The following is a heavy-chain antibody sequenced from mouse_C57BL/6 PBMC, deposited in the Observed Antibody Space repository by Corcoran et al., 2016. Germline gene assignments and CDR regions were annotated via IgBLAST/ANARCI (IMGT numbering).Heavy chain of an antibody. CDR2: ISYDGSN. V-gene: IGHV3-6*01. Sequence: DVQLQESGPGLVKPSQSLSLTCSVTGYSITSGYYWNWIRQFPGNKLEWMGYISYDGSNNYNPSLKNRISITRDTSKNQFFLKLNSVTTEDTATYYCARGDGSYYFDYWGQGTTLTVSS. J-gene: IGHJ2*01. CDR3: ARGDGSYYFDY. D-gene: IGHD1-1*01. CDR1: GYSITSGYY.